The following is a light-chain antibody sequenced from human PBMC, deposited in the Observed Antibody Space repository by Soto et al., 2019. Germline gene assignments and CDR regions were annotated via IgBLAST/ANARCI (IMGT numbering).Light chain of an antibody. J-gene: IGKJ1*01. V-gene: IGKV3-20*01. CDR3: QQYGNSPWT. Sequence: EIVLTQSPGTLSLSPGERATLSCRASQSVSSNYLAWYQQKPGQSPRLLIYGASNRATGIPDRFSGSGSGTDFNITISRLEPEDFAVYYCQQYGNSPWTFGQGTKVEI. CDR2: GAS. CDR1: QSVSSNY.